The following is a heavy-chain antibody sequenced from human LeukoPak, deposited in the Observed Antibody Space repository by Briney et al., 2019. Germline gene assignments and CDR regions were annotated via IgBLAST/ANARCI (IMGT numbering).Heavy chain of an antibody. V-gene: IGHV3-11*01. D-gene: IGHD2-21*02. CDR3: ARLTSLVTAVDY. Sequence: PGGSLRLSCAASGFTFSDYYMSWIRQAPGRGLEWVSYISSSGSTIYYADSVKGRFTISRDNAKNSLYLQMNSLRAEDTAVYYCARLTSLVTAVDYWGQGTLVTVSS. CDR1: GFTFSDYY. J-gene: IGHJ4*02. CDR2: ISSSGSTI.